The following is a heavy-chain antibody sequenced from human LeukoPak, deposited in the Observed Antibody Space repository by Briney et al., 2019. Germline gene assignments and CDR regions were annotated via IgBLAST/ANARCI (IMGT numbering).Heavy chain of an antibody. D-gene: IGHD5-24*01. J-gene: IGHJ4*02. CDR1: GYTFTSYA. Sequence: GASVKVSCKASGYTFTSYAMNWVRQAPGQGLEWMGIINPSGGSTSYAQKFQGRVTMTRDTSTSTVYMELSSLRSEDTAVYYCARDTRDEYYFDYWGQGTLVTVSS. CDR2: INPSGGST. CDR3: ARDTRDEYYFDY. V-gene: IGHV1-46*01.